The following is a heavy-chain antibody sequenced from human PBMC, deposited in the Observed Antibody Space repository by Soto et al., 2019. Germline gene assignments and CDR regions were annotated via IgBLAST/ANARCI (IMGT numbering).Heavy chain of an antibody. CDR2: ISSSSSYI. V-gene: IGHV3-21*01. Sequence: LRLSCAASGFTFSSYSMNWVRQAPGKGLEWVSSISSSSSYIYYADSVKGRFTISRDNAKNSLFLQMNSLRAEDTAVYYCAREGLYCTNGVCYTYYFDYWGQGTLVNVSS. CDR3: AREGLYCTNGVCYTYYFDY. J-gene: IGHJ4*02. D-gene: IGHD2-8*01. CDR1: GFTFSSYS.